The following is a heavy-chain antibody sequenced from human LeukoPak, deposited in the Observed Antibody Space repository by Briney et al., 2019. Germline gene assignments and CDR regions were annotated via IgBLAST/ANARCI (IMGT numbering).Heavy chain of an antibody. Sequence: GGSLRLSCAASDSSFRSHDMSWVRQTLEKGLEWVSSIAGDGASFYADSVKGRFTISRDKSENILYLQMNSLRADDTAIYYCATAPGRSYRLFDYWGQGTLVTVSS. J-gene: IGHJ4*02. CDR1: DSSFRSHD. CDR2: IAGDGAS. CDR3: ATAPGRSYRLFDY. D-gene: IGHD3-16*02. V-gene: IGHV3-23*01.